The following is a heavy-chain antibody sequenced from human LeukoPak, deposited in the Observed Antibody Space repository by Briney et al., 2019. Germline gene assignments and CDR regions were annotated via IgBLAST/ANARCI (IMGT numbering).Heavy chain of an antibody. V-gene: IGHV3-15*01. CDR1: GFTFSNAW. CDR3: TTYRYSGYDFTTYYFDY. Sequence: GGSLRLSCAASGFTFSNAWMSWVRQAPGKGLEWVGRIKSKTGGGTTDYAAPVKGRFTISRDDSKNTLYLQMNSLKTEDTAVYYCTTYRYSGYDFTTYYFDYWGQGTLVTVSS. D-gene: IGHD5-12*01. CDR2: IKSKTGGGTT. J-gene: IGHJ4*02.